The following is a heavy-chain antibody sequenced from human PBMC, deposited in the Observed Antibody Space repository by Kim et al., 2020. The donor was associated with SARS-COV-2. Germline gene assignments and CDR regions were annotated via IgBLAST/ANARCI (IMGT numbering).Heavy chain of an antibody. D-gene: IGHD3-3*01. J-gene: IGHJ6*02. Sequence: GGSLRLSCAASGFTFSSYGMHWVRQAPGKGLEWVAVISYDGSNKYYADSVKGRFTISRDNSKNTLYLQMNSLRAEDTAVYYCAKDAKYYDFWSGYFPNPAGDYYYCSGMDVWGQGTTVTVSS. CDR1: GFTFSSYG. CDR2: ISYDGSNK. CDR3: AKDAKYYDFWSGYFPNPAGDYYYCSGMDV. V-gene: IGHV3-30*18.